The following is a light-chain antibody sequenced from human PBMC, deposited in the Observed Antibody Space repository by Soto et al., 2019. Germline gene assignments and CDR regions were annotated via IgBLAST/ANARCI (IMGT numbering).Light chain of an antibody. CDR3: FAFTPDWTNV. CDR1: SSDVGAYNY. CDR2: EVS. Sequence: QSVLSQPASVSGSRGQSITISCTGTSSDVGAYNYVSWFQQHPGTAPTLIISEVSNRPSGVSNRFSGSKSGNAASLTISGLQAEDEADYFCFAFTPDWTNVFGTGTQVTVL. V-gene: IGLV2-14*01. J-gene: IGLJ1*01.